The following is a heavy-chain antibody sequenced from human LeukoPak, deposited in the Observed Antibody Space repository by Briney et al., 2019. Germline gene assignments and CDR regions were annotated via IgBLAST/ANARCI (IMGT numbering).Heavy chain of an antibody. CDR1: GFSLSTTGVA. Sequence: SGPTLVKPTQTLTLTCTFSGFSLSTTGVAVGWIRQPPGKALEWLAVHYWNNDKSYSPSLKSRLTVTKDSSKNQVVLIMTNMDPVDTATYYCAHKGRGSGSFTMWGQGTLVTVSS. D-gene: IGHD3-10*01. J-gene: IGHJ4*02. V-gene: IGHV2-5*01. CDR3: AHKGRGSGSFTM. CDR2: HYWNNDK.